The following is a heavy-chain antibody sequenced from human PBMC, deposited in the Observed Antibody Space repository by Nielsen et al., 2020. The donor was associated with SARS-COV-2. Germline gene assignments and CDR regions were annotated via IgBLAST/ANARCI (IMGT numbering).Heavy chain of an antibody. J-gene: IGHJ3*01. CDR3: ARDWSRAFDV. CDR2: IKPDGSEK. Sequence: GGSLSLSCAASGFTFSSLWMSWVRQVPGKGLEWVADIKPDGSEKFYVDSVKGRFTISRDNAKNSMFLQMNSLRVEDTAVYYCARDWSRAFDVWGQGTMVTVSS. V-gene: IGHV3-7*01. CDR1: GFTFSSLW.